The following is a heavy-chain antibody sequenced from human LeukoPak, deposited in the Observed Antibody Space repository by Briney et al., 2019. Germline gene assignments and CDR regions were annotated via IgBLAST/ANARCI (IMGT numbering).Heavy chain of an antibody. Sequence: GASVKVSCKASGYTFTSYDINWVRQATGQGLEWMGWMNPNSGNTGYAQKFQGRVTITRNTSINTAYMELSSLRSEDTAVYYCARGSTSDFWSGYQYYYYYMDVWGKGTTVTVSS. CDR3: ARGSTSDFWSGYQYYYYYMDV. D-gene: IGHD3-3*01. J-gene: IGHJ6*03. CDR2: MNPNSGNT. CDR1: GYTFTSYD. V-gene: IGHV1-8*03.